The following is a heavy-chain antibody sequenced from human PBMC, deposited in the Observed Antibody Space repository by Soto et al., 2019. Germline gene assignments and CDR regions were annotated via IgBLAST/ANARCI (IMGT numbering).Heavy chain of an antibody. V-gene: IGHV3-23*01. CDR1: GFTFSSYA. CDR3: AKGIGDGYNSPPWFDP. Sequence: EVQLLESGGGLVQPGGFLRLSCAASGFTFSSYAMSWVRQAPGKGLEWVSAISGSGGSTYYADSVKGRFTISRDNSKNTLYLQMNSLRAEDTAVYYCAKGIGDGYNSPPWFDPWGQGTLVTVSS. D-gene: IGHD5-12*01. CDR2: ISGSGGST. J-gene: IGHJ5*02.